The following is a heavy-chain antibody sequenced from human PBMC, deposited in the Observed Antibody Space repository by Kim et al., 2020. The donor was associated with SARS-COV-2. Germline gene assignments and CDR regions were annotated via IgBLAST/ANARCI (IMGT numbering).Heavy chain of an antibody. V-gene: IGHV3-30*18. Sequence: GGSLRLSCAASGFTFSSYGMHSVRQAPGKGLEWVAVISYDGSNKYYADSVKGRFTISRDNSKNTLYLQMNSLRAEDTAVYYCAKGERPYSSGWSATFDYWGQGTLVTVSS. CDR3: AKGERPYSSGWSATFDY. CDR2: ISYDGSNK. D-gene: IGHD6-19*01. J-gene: IGHJ4*02. CDR1: GFTFSSYG.